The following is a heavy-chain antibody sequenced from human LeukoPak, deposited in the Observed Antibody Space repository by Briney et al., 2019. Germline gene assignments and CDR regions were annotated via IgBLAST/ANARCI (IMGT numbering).Heavy chain of an antibody. D-gene: IGHD4-17*01. V-gene: IGHV4-39*07. CDR1: GGSISSSSYY. Sequence: SETLSLTCTVSGGSISSSSYYWGWIRQPPGKGLEWIGSIYYSGSTYYNPSLKSRVTISVDTSKNQFSLKLSSVTAADTAVYYCARISRLGYGDYVRNLNWFDPWGQGTLVTVSS. CDR3: ARISRLGYGDYVRNLNWFDP. J-gene: IGHJ5*02. CDR2: IYYSGST.